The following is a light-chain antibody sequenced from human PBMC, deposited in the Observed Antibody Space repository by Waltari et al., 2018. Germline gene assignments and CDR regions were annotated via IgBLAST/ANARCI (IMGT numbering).Light chain of an antibody. V-gene: IGKV1-6*01. J-gene: IGKJ1*01. CDR3: LEDSNDPRT. CDR1: QAVRNE. CDR2: AAS. Sequence: AIQMPQSPSSLSAALGDRVTITCRASQAVRNEVGWYQQKPGKAPKLLIYAASSLQTGVPSWISGRRAGDDLTLAITSLQREHCAIYDCLEDSNDPRTVGQGATVEIK.